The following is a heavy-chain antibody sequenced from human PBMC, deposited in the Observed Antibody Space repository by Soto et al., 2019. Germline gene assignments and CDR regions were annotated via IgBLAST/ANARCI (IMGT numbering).Heavy chain of an antibody. CDR3: ARDQIQLWLFAPDYYYYGMDV. Sequence: GGSLRLSCTGSGFTFGDYGMSWFRQAPGKRLEWVSSISSSSSYIYYADSVKGRFTISRDNAKNSLYLQMNSLRAEDTAVYYCARDQIQLWLFAPDYYYYGMDVWGQGTTVTVSS. J-gene: IGHJ6*02. CDR1: GFTFGDYG. V-gene: IGHV3-21*01. D-gene: IGHD5-18*01. CDR2: ISSSSSYI.